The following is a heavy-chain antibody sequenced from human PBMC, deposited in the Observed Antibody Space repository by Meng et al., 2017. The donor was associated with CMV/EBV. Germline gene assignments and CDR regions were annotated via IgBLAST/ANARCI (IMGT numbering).Heavy chain of an antibody. CDR3: ASDLTGSTRGGPFDS. D-gene: IGHD1-7*01. Sequence: ASVKVSCKASGYTFTDYDVNWVRQAAGQGLEWMGWMNPYSGNTGYAQKFQGRVTVTRNTSISTAYMELSSLRSEDTAVYYCASDLTGSTRGGPFDSWGQGTLVTVSS. CDR2: MNPYSGNT. J-gene: IGHJ5*01. V-gene: IGHV1-8*03. CDR1: GYTFTDYD.